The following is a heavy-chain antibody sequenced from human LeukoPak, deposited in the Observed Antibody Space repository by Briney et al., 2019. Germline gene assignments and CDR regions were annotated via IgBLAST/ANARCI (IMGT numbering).Heavy chain of an antibody. D-gene: IGHD3/OR15-3a*01. CDR3: ARGGHWTFDH. Sequence: PGGSLRLSCAASGFTFSSNWMDWLRQAPGKGLEWVANIKPDGTATYCVDSVKGRFTISRDNAKNSLYLQMNNLGAEDTAVYYCARGGHWTFDHWGQGILVTVSS. V-gene: IGHV3-7*01. CDR1: GFTFSSNW. J-gene: IGHJ4*02. CDR2: IKPDGTAT.